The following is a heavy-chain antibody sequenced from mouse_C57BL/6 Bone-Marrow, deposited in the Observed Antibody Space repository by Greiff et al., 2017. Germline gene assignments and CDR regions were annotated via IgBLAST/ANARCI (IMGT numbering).Heavy chain of an antibody. CDR3: TTGGYDGDAWFAY. J-gene: IGHJ3*01. D-gene: IGHD2-2*01. CDR2: IVPENGDT. V-gene: IGHV14-4*01. Sequence: EVQLQQSGAELVRPGASVKLSCTASGFNIKDDYLHWVKQRPEQGLEWIGWIVPENGDTEYASQFQGKATITADTSSNSAYLQLSSLTSEDTAVYYGTTGGYDGDAWFAYWGQGTLVTVSA. CDR1: GFNIKDDY.